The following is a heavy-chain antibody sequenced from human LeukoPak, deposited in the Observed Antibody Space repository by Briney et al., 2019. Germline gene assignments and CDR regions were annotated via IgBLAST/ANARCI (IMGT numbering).Heavy chain of an antibody. J-gene: IGHJ4*02. Sequence: SETLSLTCTVSGGSICSSSYDWGWIRQPPGKGLEWIGSIYYSGSTYYNPSLKSRVTISVDTSKNQFSLKLSSVIAADTAVYYCASGIAAAGTVDYWGQGTLATVSS. CDR3: ASGIAAAGTVDY. CDR1: GGSICSSSYD. V-gene: IGHV4-39*01. D-gene: IGHD6-13*01. CDR2: IYYSGST.